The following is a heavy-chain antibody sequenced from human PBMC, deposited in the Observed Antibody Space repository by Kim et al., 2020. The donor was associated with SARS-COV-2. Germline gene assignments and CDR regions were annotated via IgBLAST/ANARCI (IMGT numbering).Heavy chain of an antibody. CDR3: ARESPWCTRDTCYSRWFNS. J-gene: IGHJ5*01. V-gene: IGHV6-1*01. D-gene: IGHD2-15*01. CDR1: GDSVSSKSAA. Sequence: SQTLSLTCAISGDSVSSKSAAWNWIRQSPSRGLEWLGRTYYRSKWNNDYAVSVKSRITISPDTSRNHFSLQLNSVTPEDTAVYYYARESPWCTRDTCYSRWFNSWGQGTLVTVSS. CDR2: TYYRSKWNN.